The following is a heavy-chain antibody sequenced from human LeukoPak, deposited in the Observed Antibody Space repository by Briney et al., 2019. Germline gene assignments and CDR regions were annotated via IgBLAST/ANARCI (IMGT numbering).Heavy chain of an antibody. V-gene: IGHV3-11*01. D-gene: IGHD1-14*01. CDR3: AKDIRDRGGRRTLFDY. J-gene: IGHJ4*02. CDR1: GFTFNYYY. Sequence: KPGGSLRLSCAASGFTFNYYYMTWIRQAPGKGLEWVSYISSIGSTIYYADSVKGRFTISRDNAKNSPFLQMNSLRDEDTAIYYCAKDIRDRGGRRTLFDYWGQGTLVTVSS. CDR2: ISSIGSTI.